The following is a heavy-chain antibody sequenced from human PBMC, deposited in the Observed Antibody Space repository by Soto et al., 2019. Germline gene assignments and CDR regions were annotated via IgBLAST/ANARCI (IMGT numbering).Heavy chain of an antibody. J-gene: IGHJ4*02. CDR2: ISAYNGNT. V-gene: IGHV1-18*01. D-gene: IGHD6-19*01. Sequence: QVQLVQSGAEVKKPGASVKVSCKASGYTFTSYGISWVRQAPGQGLAWMGWISAYNGNTYYAQKLQGRVTMTTDTSTSTAYMELRSLRSDDTAVYYCARDEGSSGWYSSGYFDYWGQGTLVTVSS. CDR1: GYTFTSYG. CDR3: ARDEGSSGWYSSGYFDY.